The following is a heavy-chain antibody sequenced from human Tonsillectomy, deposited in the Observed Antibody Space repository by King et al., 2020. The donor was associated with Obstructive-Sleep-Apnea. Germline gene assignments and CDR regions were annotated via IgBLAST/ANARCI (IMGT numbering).Heavy chain of an antibody. Sequence: QLQESGPGLVKPSETLSLTCSVSGDSISSSSYYWGWIRQPPGKGLEWVGSIYYSGSTYYNPSLKSRVTISVDTSKNQFSLKLSSVTAADTAVYYCARVIVVVTAVPEYFQDWGQGSLVTVSS. V-gene: IGHV4-39*07. CDR1: GDSISSSSYY. CDR3: ARVIVVVTAVPEYFQD. D-gene: IGHD2-21*02. J-gene: IGHJ1*01. CDR2: IYYSGST.